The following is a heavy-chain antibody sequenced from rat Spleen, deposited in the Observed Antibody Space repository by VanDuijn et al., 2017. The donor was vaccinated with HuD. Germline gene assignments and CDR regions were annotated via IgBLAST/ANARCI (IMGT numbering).Heavy chain of an antibody. CDR3: ASYYYFDY. Sequence: EVQLVESGGGLVQPGRSLKLSCAASGFTFSDYNMAWVRPAPKKGLEWVATISYDGSSTYYRDSVKGRFTISRDNAKSTLYLQMDSLRSEDTATYYCASYYYFDYWGQGVMVTVSS. CDR1: GFTFSDYN. J-gene: IGHJ2*01. V-gene: IGHV5-7*01. CDR2: ISYDGSST.